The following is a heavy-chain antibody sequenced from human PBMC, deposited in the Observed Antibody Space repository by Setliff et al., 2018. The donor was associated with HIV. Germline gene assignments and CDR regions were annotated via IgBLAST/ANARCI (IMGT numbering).Heavy chain of an antibody. J-gene: IGHJ4*02. Sequence: GSLRLSCAASGFTFSDYYMSWIRQAPGKGLEWVSYISSSGSTIYYADSVKGRFTISRDNAKNSLYLQMNSLRAEDTAVYYCARPDTAMALPRRGYYFDYWGQGTLVTVSS. CDR1: GFTFSDYY. CDR3: ARPDTAMALPRRGYYFDY. D-gene: IGHD5-18*01. CDR2: ISSSGSTI. V-gene: IGHV3-11*01.